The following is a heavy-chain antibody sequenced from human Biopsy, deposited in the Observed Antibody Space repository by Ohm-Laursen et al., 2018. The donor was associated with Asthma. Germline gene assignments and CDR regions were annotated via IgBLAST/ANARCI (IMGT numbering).Heavy chain of an antibody. Sequence: SLRLSCAASGFKFDEYTMHWVRQAPGKGLEWVSGISWNSATIGYADSVEGRFTISRDNAENSVFLHMDSLRPEDTAFYYCAKVRSDWVITESFDYWGQGTLVTVSS. CDR2: ISWNSATI. CDR3: AKVRSDWVITESFDY. J-gene: IGHJ4*02. D-gene: IGHD3-22*01. V-gene: IGHV3-9*01. CDR1: GFKFDEYT.